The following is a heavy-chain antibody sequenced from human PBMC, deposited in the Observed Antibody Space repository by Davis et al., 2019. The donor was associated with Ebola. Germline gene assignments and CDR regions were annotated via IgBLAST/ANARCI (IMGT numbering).Heavy chain of an antibody. CDR2: MFHSGNT. D-gene: IGHD6-19*01. CDR3: ARWAGSSGDLRAFDI. J-gene: IGHJ3*02. V-gene: IGHV4-38-2*02. Sequence: SETLSLTCTVSGYSISSGYSWGWIRQPPGKGLECIAYMFHSGNTLYNPSLKSRVTISVDTSKNQFFLKLSSVTAADTAMYYCARWAGSSGDLRAFDIWGQGTMVTVSS. CDR1: GYSISSGYS.